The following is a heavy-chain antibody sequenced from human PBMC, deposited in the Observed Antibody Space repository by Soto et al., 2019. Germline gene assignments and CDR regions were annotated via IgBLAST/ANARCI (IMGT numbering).Heavy chain of an antibody. CDR1: GFTFSSYA. CDR2: ISGSGGST. V-gene: IGHV3-23*01. D-gene: IGHD3-22*01. Sequence: GGSLTLSCAASGFTFSSYAMSWVRHAPGQGLEWVSSISGSGGSTYYADSVKGRFTISRDNSKNTLYLQMNSLRAEDTAVYYCANAGRIITMIVVVPDAFDIWGQGTMVTVSS. CDR3: ANAGRIITMIVVVPDAFDI. J-gene: IGHJ3*02.